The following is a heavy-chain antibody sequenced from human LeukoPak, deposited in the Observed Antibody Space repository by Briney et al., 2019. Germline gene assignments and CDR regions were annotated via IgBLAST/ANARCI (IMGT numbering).Heavy chain of an antibody. CDR1: GGTFSSYA. J-gene: IGHJ4*02. Sequence: SVKVSCKASGGTFSSYAISWVRQAPGQGLEWMGGIIPIFGTANYAQKFQGRVTITADESTSTAYMELSSLRSEDTAVYYCAREGRIPGYDSSGYYPRTDYWGQGTLVTVSS. V-gene: IGHV1-69*01. CDR2: IIPIFGTA. D-gene: IGHD3-22*01. CDR3: AREGRIPGYDSSGYYPRTDY.